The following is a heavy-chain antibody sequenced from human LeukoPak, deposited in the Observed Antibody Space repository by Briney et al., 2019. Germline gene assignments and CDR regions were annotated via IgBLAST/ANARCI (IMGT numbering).Heavy chain of an antibody. CDR3: SKAPRYSSSSGYYYGSGSLDY. Sequence: GGSLRLSCAASGFTFSGYAMSWVRQAPGKGLEWVSAISGSGGSTYYADSVKGRFTISRDNSKNTLYLQMNSLRAEDTAVYYCSKAPRYSSSSGYYYGSGSLDYWGQGTLVTVSS. CDR2: ISGSGGST. J-gene: IGHJ4*02. D-gene: IGHD3-10*01. CDR1: GFTFSGYA. V-gene: IGHV3-23*01.